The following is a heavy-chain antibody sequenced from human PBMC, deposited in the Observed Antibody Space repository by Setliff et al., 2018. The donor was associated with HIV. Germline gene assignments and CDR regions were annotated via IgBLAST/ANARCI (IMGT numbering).Heavy chain of an antibody. CDR3: ARDRKSLGYNFWSGFRPDAAFDI. Sequence: TLSLPCTVSGGSISSYYWSWIRQPPGKGLEWIGYIYYSGSTNYNPSLKSRVTISVDTSKNQFSLKLSSVTAADTAVYYCARDRKSLGYNFWSGFRPDAAFDIWGQGTMVTV. J-gene: IGHJ3*02. CDR2: IYYSGST. D-gene: IGHD3-3*01. V-gene: IGHV4-59*01. CDR1: GGSISSYY.